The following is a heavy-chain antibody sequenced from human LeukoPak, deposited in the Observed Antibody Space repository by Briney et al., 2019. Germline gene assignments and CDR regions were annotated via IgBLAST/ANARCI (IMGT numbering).Heavy chain of an antibody. V-gene: IGHV4-38-2*02. CDR2: IYHSGST. D-gene: IGHD6-19*01. Sequence: PSETLSLTCTVSGYSISSGYYWGWIRQPPGKGLEWIGSIYHSGSTYYNPSLKSRVTISVDTSKNQFSLKLSSVTAADTAVYYCARDNSPNSSGWDHFDYWGQGTLVTVSS. CDR1: GYSISSGYY. CDR3: ARDNSPNSSGWDHFDY. J-gene: IGHJ4*02.